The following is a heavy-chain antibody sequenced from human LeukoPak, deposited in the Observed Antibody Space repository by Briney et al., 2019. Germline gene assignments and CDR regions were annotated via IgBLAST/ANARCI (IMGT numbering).Heavy chain of an antibody. CDR1: EYALTELS. J-gene: IGHJ4*02. D-gene: IGHD1-1*01. V-gene: IGHV1-24*01. Sequence: ASVKVSCKVSEYALTELSIHWVRQTPGKGLECMGGFDPEGGETIYAQKFQGRVTMTEDTSTDTAYMELSSLTSDDTAVYYCAAISTPTTRSAYHFDSWGQGTLVTVSS. CDR3: AAISTPTTRSAYHFDS. CDR2: FDPEGGET.